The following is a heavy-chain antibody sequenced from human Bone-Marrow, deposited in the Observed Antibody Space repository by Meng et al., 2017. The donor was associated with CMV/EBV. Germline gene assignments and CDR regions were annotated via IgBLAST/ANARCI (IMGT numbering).Heavy chain of an antibody. Sequence: SVKVSCKASGGAFSTYTVNWVRQAPGQGLEWMGRIIPVLNIPNYAQKFQGRVTITADNSTNAAYMELSSLRSEDRAVYYCASQPPNAFAIWGQGTMVTVSS. J-gene: IGHJ3*02. CDR2: IIPVLNIP. V-gene: IGHV1-69*02. CDR3: ASQPPNAFAI. CDR1: GGAFSTYT.